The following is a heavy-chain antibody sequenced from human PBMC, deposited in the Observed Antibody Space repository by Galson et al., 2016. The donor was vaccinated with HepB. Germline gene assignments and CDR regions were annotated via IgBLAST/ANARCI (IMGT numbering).Heavy chain of an antibody. CDR1: ELIFNNFA. D-gene: IGHD6-19*01. J-gene: IGHJ3*02. CDR2: VSYDGSKK. Sequence: SLRLSCAASELIFNNFAIQWVRHAPGKGLEWVAVVSYDGSKKYYADSVKGRLTVSRDNSKNTIYLQMNSLRAEDAAVYYCASWRYSSGRNDSFDIWGQGTRVTVSS. CDR3: ASWRYSSGRNDSFDI. V-gene: IGHV3-30-3*01.